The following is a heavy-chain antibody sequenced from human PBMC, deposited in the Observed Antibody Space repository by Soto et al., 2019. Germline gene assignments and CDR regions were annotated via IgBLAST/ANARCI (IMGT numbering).Heavy chain of an antibody. Sequence: GGSLKLSCAASGFTFSSYGMHWVRQAPGKGLEWVAVIWYDGSNKHYADPVKGRFTISRDNSKNTLSLQMNSLRAEDTAIYYCARDIDWYSNSSGFDNWGQGTLVTVSS. CDR3: ARDIDWYSNSSGFDN. D-gene: IGHD1-26*01. J-gene: IGHJ4*02. V-gene: IGHV3-33*01. CDR1: GFTFSSYG. CDR2: IWYDGSNK.